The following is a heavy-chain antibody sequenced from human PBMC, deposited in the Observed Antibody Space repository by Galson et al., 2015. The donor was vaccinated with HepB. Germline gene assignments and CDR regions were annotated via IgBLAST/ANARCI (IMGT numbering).Heavy chain of an antibody. CDR3: ATYCSSTSCQIDY. V-gene: IGHV3-33*08. CDR2: IWYDGSNK. J-gene: IGHJ4*02. D-gene: IGHD2-2*01. CDR1: GFTFSSYG. Sequence: SLRLSCAASGFTFSSYGMHWVRQAPGKGLEWVAVIWYDGSNKYYADSVMGRFTISRDNSKNTLYLQMNSLRAEDTAVYYCATYCSSTSCQIDYWGQGTLVTVSS.